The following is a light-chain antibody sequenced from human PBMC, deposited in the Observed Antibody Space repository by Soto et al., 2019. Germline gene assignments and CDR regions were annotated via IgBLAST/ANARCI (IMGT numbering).Light chain of an antibody. CDR2: DVT. Sequence: QSVLTQPASASGSPGQSITISCTGTSSYVGGYNYVSWYQQYPGKAPKLMIYDVTVRPSGVSNRFSGSKSGNTASLTISGLQAEDEADYYCSSYTTITTRVFGAGTKVTVL. CDR3: SSYTTITTRV. J-gene: IGLJ1*01. CDR1: SSYVGGYNY. V-gene: IGLV2-14*01.